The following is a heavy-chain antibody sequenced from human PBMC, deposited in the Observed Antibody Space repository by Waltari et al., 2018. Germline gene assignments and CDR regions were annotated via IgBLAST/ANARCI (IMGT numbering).Heavy chain of an antibody. D-gene: IGHD2-2*01. V-gene: IGHV4-59*12. CDR2: ISGGSGTT. Sequence: QVQLQESGPGLVKPSETLSLTCVVSGGSFSGNYWAWIHQPPGKGLEWIGYISGGSGTTDYNPSLMRRVTISRDTSKTQFSLNLTSVTAADTAIYYCARGDTNSDYWGRGLLVTVSS. CDR1: GGSFSGNY. J-gene: IGHJ4*02. CDR3: ARGDTNSDY.